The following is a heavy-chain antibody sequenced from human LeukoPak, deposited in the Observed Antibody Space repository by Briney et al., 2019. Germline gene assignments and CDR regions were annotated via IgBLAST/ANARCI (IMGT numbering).Heavy chain of an antibody. J-gene: IGHJ4*02. CDR3: AREARGGSTYFDN. D-gene: IGHD1-26*01. CDR2: VYSSGST. Sequence: SETLSLTCTVSGGSISGYFWAWIRRPAGKGLEWIGRVYSSGSTNYNLSLKSRVTMSVDTSKNQFSLRLSSVTAADTAVYYCAREARGGSTYFDNWGQGTLVTVSS. CDR1: GGSISGYF. V-gene: IGHV4-4*07.